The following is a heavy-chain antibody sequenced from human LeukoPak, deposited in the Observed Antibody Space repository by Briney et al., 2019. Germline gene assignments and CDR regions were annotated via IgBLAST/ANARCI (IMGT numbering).Heavy chain of an antibody. CDR3: ARDNSVGDNAWWFDP. D-gene: IGHD1-26*01. J-gene: IGHJ5*02. Sequence: ASVKVSCKVSGYTLTELSMHWVRQAPGIGLEWMGGFDPEDGKTIYAQKFQGRVTMTRDMSTSTDYMELSSLRSEDTAIYYCARDNSVGDNAWWFDPWGQGTLVTVSS. CDR1: GYTLTELS. V-gene: IGHV1-24*01. CDR2: FDPEDGKT.